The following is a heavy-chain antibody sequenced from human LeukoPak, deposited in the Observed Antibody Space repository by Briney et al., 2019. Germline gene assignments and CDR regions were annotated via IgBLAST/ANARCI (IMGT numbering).Heavy chain of an antibody. J-gene: IGHJ4*02. CDR1: GYTFTGYY. CDR3: ARDLSSTSNWEFDY. D-gene: IGHD7-27*01. CDR2: MNGNSGVT. Sequence: GASVKVSCKASGYTFTGYYMHWVREAPGQGPEWMGRMNGNSGVTMYAQTLQDRVTMTRDTSISTAYMELSRLTSDDTAVYYCARDLSSTSNWEFDYWGQGTLVTVSS. V-gene: IGHV1-2*06.